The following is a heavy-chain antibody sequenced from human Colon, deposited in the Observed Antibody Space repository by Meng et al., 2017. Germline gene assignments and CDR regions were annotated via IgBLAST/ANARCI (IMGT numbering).Heavy chain of an antibody. D-gene: IGHD7-27*01. CDR1: GGSITSNNW. J-gene: IGHJ4*02. Sequence: QVQLKESGPGLVKPSVTLSLTCAVSGGSITSNNWWSWVRQPPGKGLEWIGEIYHSGTTNYNASLKSRVTISVDRSNNQFSLTLNSVTAADTAVYYCARDNWGSLDYWGQGTLVTVSS. CDR3: ARDNWGSLDY. CDR2: IYHSGTT. V-gene: IGHV4-4*02.